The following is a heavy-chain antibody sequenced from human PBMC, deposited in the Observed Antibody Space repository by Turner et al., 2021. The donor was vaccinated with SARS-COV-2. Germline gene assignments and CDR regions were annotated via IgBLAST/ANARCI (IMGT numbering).Heavy chain of an antibody. Sequence: QVQLVQSGAEVKKPGASVTVSCKASGYTFTGYYMHWVRQAPGQVLEWIGWINPNSGGTNYAQKFQGRVTMTMDTSISTAYMELSRLRSDDTAVYYCARGGWDTAMGLLSYYYGMDVWGQGTTVTFSS. CDR3: ARGGWDTAMGLLSYYYGMDV. D-gene: IGHD5-18*01. CDR2: INPNSGGT. V-gene: IGHV1-2*02. J-gene: IGHJ6*02. CDR1: GYTFTGYY.